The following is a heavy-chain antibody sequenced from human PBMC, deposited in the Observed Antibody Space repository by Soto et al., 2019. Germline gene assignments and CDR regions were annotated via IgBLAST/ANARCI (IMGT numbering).Heavy chain of an antibody. CDR2: IYHSGST. CDR3: ARGAGDSGYYSEHNAFDI. Sequence: SETLSLTCAVSGYSISSGYYWGCIRQPPGKGLEWIWSIYHSGSTYYNPSLKSRVNISVDTSNNQFSLKLSSVTAADTAVYYCARGAGDSGYYSEHNAFDIFGQVTMFTV. V-gene: IGHV4-38-2*01. CDR1: GYSISSGYY. J-gene: IGHJ3*02. D-gene: IGHD3-22*01.